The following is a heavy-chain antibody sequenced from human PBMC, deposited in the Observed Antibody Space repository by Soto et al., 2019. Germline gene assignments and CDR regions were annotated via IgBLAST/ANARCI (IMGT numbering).Heavy chain of an antibody. Sequence: PGGSLRLSCAASGFTFSSYGMHWVRQAPGKGLEWVAVISYDGSNKYYADSVKGRFTISRDNSKNTLYLQMNSLRAEDTAVYYCAKGQQLVPNTYYYYGMDVWGQGTTVTVSS. D-gene: IGHD6-13*01. CDR3: AKGQQLVPNTYYYYGMDV. CDR1: GFTFSSYG. V-gene: IGHV3-30*18. CDR2: ISYDGSNK. J-gene: IGHJ6*02.